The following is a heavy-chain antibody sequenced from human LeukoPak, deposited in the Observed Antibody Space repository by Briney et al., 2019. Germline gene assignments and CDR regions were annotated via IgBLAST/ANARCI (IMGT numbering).Heavy chain of an antibody. V-gene: IGHV3-30*04. CDR3: AGGAGINYYYGMDV. J-gene: IGHJ6*04. D-gene: IGHD6-19*01. CDR1: GFTFSSYA. CDR2: ISYDGSNK. Sequence: GGSLRLSCAASGFTFSSYARHWVRQPPGKGLEWVAVISYDGSNKYYADSVKGRFTISRDNSKNTLYLQMSSLRAEDTAVYYCAGGAGINYYYGMDVWGKGTTVTVPS.